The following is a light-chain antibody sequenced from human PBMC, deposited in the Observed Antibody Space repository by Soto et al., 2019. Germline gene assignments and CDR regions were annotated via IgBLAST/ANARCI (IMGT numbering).Light chain of an antibody. Sequence: EIVLTQSPGTLSLSPGERATLSCRASQSVSSSYLAWYQQKPGQAPRLLIYGASSRATGIPDRFSGSGSGTDFTLTISRLEPDDFAVYYCQHHCRMWTFGQGTKVE. CDR3: QHHCRMWT. CDR1: QSVSSSY. V-gene: IGKV3-20*01. J-gene: IGKJ1*01. CDR2: GAS.